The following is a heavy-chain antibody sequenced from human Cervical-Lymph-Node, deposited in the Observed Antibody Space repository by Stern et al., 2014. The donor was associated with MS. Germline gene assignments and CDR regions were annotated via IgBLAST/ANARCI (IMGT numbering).Heavy chain of an antibody. Sequence: VQLVQSGGGLVQPGRSLRLSCAASGFIFDDYALHWIRPAPGKGLEWVSSISWNSGMTGYADSVKGRFTISRDNAKNSLYLQMNSLRAEDTALYYCAKDQRPGIAAAGNWFDPWGQGTLVTVSS. J-gene: IGHJ5*02. CDR3: AKDQRPGIAAAGNWFDP. CDR2: ISWNSGMT. D-gene: IGHD6-13*01. V-gene: IGHV3-9*01. CDR1: GFIFDDYA.